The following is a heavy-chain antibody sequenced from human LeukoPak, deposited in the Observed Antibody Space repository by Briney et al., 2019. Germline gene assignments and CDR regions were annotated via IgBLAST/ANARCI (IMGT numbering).Heavy chain of an antibody. J-gene: IGHJ6*02. D-gene: IGHD2-15*01. Sequence: GGSLRLSCAASGFTFSSYWMSWVRQAPGKGLEWVAVISYDGSNKYYADSVKGRFTISRDNSKNTLYLQMNSLRAEDTAVYYCARVSSGNYYYGMDVWGQGTTVTVSS. V-gene: IGHV3-30*03. CDR2: ISYDGSNK. CDR3: ARVSSGNYYYGMDV. CDR1: GFTFSSYW.